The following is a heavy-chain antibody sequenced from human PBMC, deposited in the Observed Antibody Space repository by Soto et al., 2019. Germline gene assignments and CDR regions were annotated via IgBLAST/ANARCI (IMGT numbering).Heavy chain of an antibody. CDR3: ARGWGLDP. D-gene: IGHD1-26*01. V-gene: IGHV3-7*04. J-gene: IGHJ5*02. CDR2: IKQDGSEK. CDR1: GFTFNSYW. Sequence: EVQLVESGGGLVQPGGSLRLSCAASGFTFNSYWMTWVRQAPGKGLEWVANIKQDGSEKYHVDSVKGRFTISRDNAKNSLYLQMNSLRAEDTAVYYCARGWGLDPWGQGTLVTVSS.